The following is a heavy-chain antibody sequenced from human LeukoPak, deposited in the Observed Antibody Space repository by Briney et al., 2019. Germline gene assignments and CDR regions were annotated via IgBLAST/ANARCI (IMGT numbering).Heavy chain of an antibody. Sequence: GGSLRLSCAASGVTFSSYDMHWVRQATGKGLEWVSAIGTAGDTYYPGSVKGRFTISRENAKNSLYLQMNSLRAADTAVYYCARGRWGRPPYYYDSSGYHPFDIWGQGTMVTVSS. D-gene: IGHD3-22*01. J-gene: IGHJ3*02. CDR2: IGTAGDT. V-gene: IGHV3-13*01. CDR3: ARGRWGRPPYYYDSSGYHPFDI. CDR1: GVTFSSYD.